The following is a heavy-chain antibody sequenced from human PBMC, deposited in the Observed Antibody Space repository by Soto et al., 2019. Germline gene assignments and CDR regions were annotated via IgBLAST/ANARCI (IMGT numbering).Heavy chain of an antibody. CDR2: SYWDDDK. Sequence: QITLNESGPTVVRPTETLTLTCRFSGFSLTTSGVGVGWIRQSPGKAPEWLALSYWDDDKRYSASLKSRLTITTDTSKSQVVLTVSDLDPTDTATYYCAHRVLRTVFGLVTTTAIYFDFWGQGTPVAVSS. D-gene: IGHD3-3*01. CDR1: GFSLTTSGVG. CDR3: AHRVLRTVFGLVTTTAIYFDF. V-gene: IGHV2-5*02. J-gene: IGHJ4*02.